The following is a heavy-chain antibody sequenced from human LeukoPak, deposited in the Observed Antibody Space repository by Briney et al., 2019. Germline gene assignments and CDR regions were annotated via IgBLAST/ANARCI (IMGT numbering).Heavy chain of an antibody. V-gene: IGHV3-30*02. D-gene: IGHD1-26*01. Sequence: PGGSLRLSCAASGFTISNYGMHWVRQAPGKGLELVAFLRYDETIKYYADSVKGRFSISRDTSKNMLYLQMNSLRVEDTAVYYCAKDSANYCVDYWGQGTLVTVSS. J-gene: IGHJ4*02. CDR3: AKDSANYCVDY. CDR1: GFTISNYG. CDR2: LRYDETIK.